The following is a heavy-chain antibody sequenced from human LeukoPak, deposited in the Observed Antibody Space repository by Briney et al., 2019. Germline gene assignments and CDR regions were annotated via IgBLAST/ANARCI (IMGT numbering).Heavy chain of an antibody. Sequence: ASVKVSCKASGYTFTSYYMHWVRQAPGQGLEWMGIINPSGGSTSYAQKFQGRVTMTRDTSTSTVYMELSSLRSEDTAVYYCARAFYDILTSDAFDIWGQGTMVTVSS. CDR2: INPSGGST. CDR1: GYTFTSYY. V-gene: IGHV1-46*01. CDR3: ARAFYDILTSDAFDI. J-gene: IGHJ3*02. D-gene: IGHD3-9*01.